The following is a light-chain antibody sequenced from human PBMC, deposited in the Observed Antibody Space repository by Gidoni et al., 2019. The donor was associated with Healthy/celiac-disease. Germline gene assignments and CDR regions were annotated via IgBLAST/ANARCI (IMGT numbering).Light chain of an antibody. J-gene: IGKJ5*01. Sequence: RVTITCRASQGISSYLAWYQQKPGKAPKLLIYAASTLQSGVPSRFSGSGSGTDFTLTIRSLQPEDFATYYCQQLNSYSITFGQGTRLEIK. CDR1: QGISSY. CDR2: AAS. CDR3: QQLNSYSIT. V-gene: IGKV1-9*01.